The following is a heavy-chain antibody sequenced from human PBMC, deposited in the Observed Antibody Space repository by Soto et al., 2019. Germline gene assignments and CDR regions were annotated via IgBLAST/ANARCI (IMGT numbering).Heavy chain of an antibody. V-gene: IGHV4-34*01. J-gene: IGHJ5*02. D-gene: IGHD1-7*01. Sequence: SETLSLTCAVYGGSFSGYYWSWIRQPPGKGLEWIGEINHSGSTNYNPSLKSRVTISVDTSKNQFSLKLSSVTAADTAVYYCARAGSNWNLGGFDPWGQGTWSPSPQ. CDR1: GGSFSGYY. CDR2: INHSGST. CDR3: ARAGSNWNLGGFDP.